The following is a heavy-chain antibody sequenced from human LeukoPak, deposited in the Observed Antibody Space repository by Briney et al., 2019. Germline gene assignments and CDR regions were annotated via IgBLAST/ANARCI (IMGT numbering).Heavy chain of an antibody. Sequence: SETLSLTCAVYGGSFSGYYWSWIRQPPGKGREWIGEINHSGSTNYNPSLKSRVTISVDTSKNQFSLKLRSVTAADTAVYYCARTTEGGYTYGYFYYYYMDVWGKGTTVTISS. CDR1: GGSFSGYY. J-gene: IGHJ6*03. V-gene: IGHV4-34*01. D-gene: IGHD5-18*01. CDR2: INHSGST. CDR3: ARTTEGGYTYGYFYYYYMDV.